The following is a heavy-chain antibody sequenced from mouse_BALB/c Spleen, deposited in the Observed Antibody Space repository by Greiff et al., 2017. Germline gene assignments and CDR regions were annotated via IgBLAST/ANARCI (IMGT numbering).Heavy chain of an antibody. CDR3: TRPGFAY. CDR2: IDPETGGT. CDR1: GYTFTDYE. Sequence: VQLHQSGAELVRPGASVTLSCKASGYTFTDYEMHWVKQTPVHGLEWIGAIDPETGGTAYNQKFKGKATLTADKSSSTAYMELRSLTSEDSAVYYCTRPGFAYWGQGTLVTVSA. J-gene: IGHJ3*01. V-gene: IGHV1-15*01.